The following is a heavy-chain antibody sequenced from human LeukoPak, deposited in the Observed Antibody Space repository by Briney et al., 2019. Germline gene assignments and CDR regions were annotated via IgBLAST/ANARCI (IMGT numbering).Heavy chain of an antibody. V-gene: IGHV4-38-2*02. Sequence: PSETLSLTCTVSRYDINSVYYWGWIRQPPGKGLEWIGYIYYSGSTYYNPSLKSRVTISVDTSKNQFSLKLSSVTAADTAVYYCARDYGYCSGGSCYYYYGMDVWGQGTTVTVSS. CDR2: IYYSGST. CDR1: RYDINSVYY. J-gene: IGHJ6*02. D-gene: IGHD2-15*01. CDR3: ARDYGYCSGGSCYYYYGMDV.